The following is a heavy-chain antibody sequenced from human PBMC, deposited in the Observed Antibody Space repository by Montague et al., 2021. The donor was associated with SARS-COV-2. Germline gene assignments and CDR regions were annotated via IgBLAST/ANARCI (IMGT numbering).Heavy chain of an antibody. J-gene: IGHJ6*02. CDR3: ARLLRSCTNGVCRTYYYYAIDV. Sequence: SETLSLTCTVSGGSISGYYWCWICQPPAKGLERNGYIYYSGSTKXNHIPARRVTVTVDGYTNKDYLKLSSVSAADTAVSYCARLLRSCTNGVCRTYYYYAIDVWGQGTTVTVSS. D-gene: IGHD2-8*01. V-gene: IGHV4-59*01. CDR2: IYYSGST. CDR1: GGSISGYY.